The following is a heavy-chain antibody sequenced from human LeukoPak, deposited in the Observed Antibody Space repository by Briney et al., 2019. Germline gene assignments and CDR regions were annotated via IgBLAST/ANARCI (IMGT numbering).Heavy chain of an antibody. CDR3: ASPAIAVAEDY. CDR2: IIPILGIA. D-gene: IGHD6-19*01. Sequence: GASVKVSCKASGGTFSSYAISWVRQAPGQGLEWMGRIIPILGIANYAQKFQGRVTITADKATSTAYMELSSLRSEDTAVYYCASPAIAVAEDYWGQGTLVTVSS. J-gene: IGHJ4*02. V-gene: IGHV1-69*04. CDR1: GGTFSSYA.